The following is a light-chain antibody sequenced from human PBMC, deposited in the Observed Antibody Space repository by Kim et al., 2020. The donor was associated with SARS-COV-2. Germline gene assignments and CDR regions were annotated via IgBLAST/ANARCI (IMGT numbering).Light chain of an antibody. CDR1: QDMGND. CDR2: GTS. V-gene: IGKV1-17*01. CDR3: LQPRTYPFT. Sequence: ASVRDRVTNTCRASQDMGNDLGWYQQNPGRAPKRLIYGTSNLQSGVPSRFSRSGSETEFTLTINSLQPEDFAIYFCLQPRTYPFTFGQGARLEIK. J-gene: IGKJ5*01.